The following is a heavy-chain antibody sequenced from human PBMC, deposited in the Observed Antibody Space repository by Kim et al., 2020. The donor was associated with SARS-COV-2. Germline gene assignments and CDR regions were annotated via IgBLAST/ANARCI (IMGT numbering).Heavy chain of an antibody. Sequence: GGSLRLSCAASGFTFSSYGMHWVRQAPGKGLEWVAVISYDGSNKYYADSVKGRFTISRDNSKNTLYLQMNSLRAEDTAVYYCAKDLSYDFWSGFLDYWG. CDR2: ISYDGSNK. V-gene: IGHV3-30*18. J-gene: IGHJ4*01. D-gene: IGHD3-3*01. CDR3: AKDLSYDFWSGFLDY. CDR1: GFTFSSYG.